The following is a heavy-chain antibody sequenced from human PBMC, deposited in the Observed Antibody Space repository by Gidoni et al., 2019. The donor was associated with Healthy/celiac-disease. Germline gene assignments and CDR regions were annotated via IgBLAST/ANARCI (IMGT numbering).Heavy chain of an antibody. CDR2: IYYSGST. J-gene: IGHJ4*02. CDR3: ARGIVGATQIDY. CDR1: GGSISSGGYY. V-gene: IGHV4-31*03. D-gene: IGHD1-26*01. Sequence: QVQLQESGPGLVKPSQTLSLTCPVPGGSISSGGYYWSWIRQHPGKGLEWIGYIYYSGSTYYNPSLKSRVTISVDTSKNQFSLKLSSVTAADTAVYYCARGIVGATQIDYWGQGTLVTVSS.